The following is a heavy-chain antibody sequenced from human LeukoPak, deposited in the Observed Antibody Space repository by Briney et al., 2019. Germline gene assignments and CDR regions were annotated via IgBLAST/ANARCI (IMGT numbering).Heavy chain of an antibody. Sequence: ASVKVSCMASGYTFTSYAMHWVRQAPGQSLEWMGWINAGNGNTKYSQKFQGRVTITRDTSASTAYMELSSLRSEDTAVYYCARDQGLGSGELSRYYGMDVWGKGTTVTVSS. CDR1: GYTFTSYA. V-gene: IGHV1-3*01. CDR2: INAGNGNT. D-gene: IGHD3-10*01. CDR3: ARDQGLGSGELSRYYGMDV. J-gene: IGHJ6*04.